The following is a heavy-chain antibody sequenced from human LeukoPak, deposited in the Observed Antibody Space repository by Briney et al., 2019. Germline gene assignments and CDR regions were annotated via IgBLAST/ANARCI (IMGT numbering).Heavy chain of an antibody. D-gene: IGHD2-2*03. V-gene: IGHV3-23*01. CDR3: AEEGRSGYCSSTSCSTYYFDY. CDR2: ISGSGGST. Sequence: PGGSLRLSCAASGFTFSSYAMSWVRQAPGKGLEWVSAISGSGGSTYYADSVKGRFTISRDNSKNTLYLQMNSLRAEDTAVYYCAEEGRSGYCSSTSCSTYYFDYWGQGTLVTVSS. CDR1: GFTFSSYA. J-gene: IGHJ4*02.